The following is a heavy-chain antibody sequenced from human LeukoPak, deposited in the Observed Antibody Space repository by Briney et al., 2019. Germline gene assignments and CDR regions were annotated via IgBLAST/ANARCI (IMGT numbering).Heavy chain of an antibody. CDR1: GFDFSSNW. CDR3: AKDHYWSIDY. D-gene: IGHD3-3*01. CDR2: IKGDGIST. Sequence: PGESLRLSCAASGFDFSSNWMHWVRHAPGQGLVWVSRIKGDGISTNYADSVKGRFTISRDIAKNTLYLQMNSLRAEDTGVYYCAKDHYWSIDYWGRRTLATVSS. V-gene: IGHV3-74*01. J-gene: IGHJ4*02.